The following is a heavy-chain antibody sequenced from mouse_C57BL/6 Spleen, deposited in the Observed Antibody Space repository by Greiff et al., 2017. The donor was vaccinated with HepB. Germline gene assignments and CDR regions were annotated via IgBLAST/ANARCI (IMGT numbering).Heavy chain of an antibody. D-gene: IGHD1-1*01. CDR3: AREVTTVVAPFAY. CDR2: IHPNSGST. J-gene: IGHJ3*01. V-gene: IGHV1-64*01. CDR1: GYTFTSYW. Sequence: QVQLQQPGAELVKPGASVKLSCKASGYTFTSYWMHWVKQRPGQGLEWIGMIHPNSGSTNYNEKFKSKATLTVDKSSSTAYMQLSSLTSEDSTVYYCAREVTTVVAPFAYWGQGTLVTVSA.